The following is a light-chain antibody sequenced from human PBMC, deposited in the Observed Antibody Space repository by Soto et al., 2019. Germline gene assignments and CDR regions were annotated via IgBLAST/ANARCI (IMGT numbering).Light chain of an antibody. V-gene: IGKV3-11*01. CDR2: DAS. CDR3: QQRYNWPPIT. Sequence: EIVLTQSPATLSLSPGESATLSCRASQSVNSYLVWYQQKPGQAPRLLIYDASNRAAGIPARFSGSGSGTDFTLTISSLEPEDFAVYYCQQRYNWPPITFGQGTRLEIK. CDR1: QSVNSY. J-gene: IGKJ5*01.